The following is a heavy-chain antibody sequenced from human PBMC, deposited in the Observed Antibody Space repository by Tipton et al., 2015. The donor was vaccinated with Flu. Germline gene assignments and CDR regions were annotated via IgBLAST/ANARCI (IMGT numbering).Heavy chain of an antibody. CDR1: GASISSGPYC. CDR3: ARDRSGDCTHFEL. Sequence: PGLVKPSQTLSLSCAVSGASISSGPYCWNWIRLLPGKGLQWIAYIYYTGSTSHSPSLKSRVSISVDTSKNQFSLNLTSVTSADTGIYYCARDRSGDCTHFELWGRGTLVTVSS. CDR2: IYYTGST. J-gene: IGHJ2*01. D-gene: IGHD2-21*02. V-gene: IGHV4-31*11.